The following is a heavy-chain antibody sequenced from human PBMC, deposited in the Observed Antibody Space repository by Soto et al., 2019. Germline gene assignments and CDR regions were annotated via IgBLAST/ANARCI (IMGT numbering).Heavy chain of an antibody. J-gene: IGHJ6*02. V-gene: IGHV4-31*03. CDR1: GGSISSGGYY. CDR2: IYYSGST. Sequence: SETLSLTCTVSGGSISSGGYYWSWIRQHPGKGLEWIGYIYYSGSTYYNPSLKSRVTISVDTSKNQFSPKLSSVTAADTAVYYFARGSYYYDSSGYYRLNYYYYGMDVWGQGTTVTVSS. D-gene: IGHD3-22*01. CDR3: ARGSYYYDSSGYYRLNYYYYGMDV.